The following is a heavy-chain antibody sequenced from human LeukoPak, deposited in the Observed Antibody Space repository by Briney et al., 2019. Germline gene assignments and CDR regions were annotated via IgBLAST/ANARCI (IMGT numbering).Heavy chain of an antibody. CDR3: ARAQYCSSTSCQWGPYYYMDV. CDR2: ISSNGVST. V-gene: IGHV3-64*01. CDR1: GFTFSNYA. J-gene: IGHJ6*03. D-gene: IGHD2-2*01. Sequence: GGSLRLSCAASGFTFSNYAMHWVRQAPGKGLEYVSAISSNGVSTYYASSVKGRSTISRDNSKNTLYLQMGSLRAEDMAVYYCARAQYCSSTSCQWGPYYYMDVWGKGTTVTVSS.